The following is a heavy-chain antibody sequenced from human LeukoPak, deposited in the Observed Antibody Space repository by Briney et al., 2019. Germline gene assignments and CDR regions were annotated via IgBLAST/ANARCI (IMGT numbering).Heavy chain of an antibody. CDR2: INQSGSI. Sequence: PSETLSLTCAVYGGSFSGYYWSWIRQPPGKGLEWIGEINQSGSINNNPSLKSRVTISVDTSKNQFSLKLRSVTAADTAVYYCARETSQKGAHYMDVWGKGTTVAISS. CDR3: ARETSQKGAHYMDV. D-gene: IGHD3-16*01. J-gene: IGHJ6*03. V-gene: IGHV4-34*01. CDR1: GGSFSGYY.